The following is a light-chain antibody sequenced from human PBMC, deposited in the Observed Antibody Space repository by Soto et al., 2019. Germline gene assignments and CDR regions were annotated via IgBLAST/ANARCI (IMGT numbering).Light chain of an antibody. CDR1: SSDVGAYNY. J-gene: IGLJ2*01. CDR2: EVR. V-gene: IGLV2-14*01. Sequence: QSVLTQPASVSGSPGQSITISCTGTSSDVGAYNYVSWYQQHPGKAPKLMIYEVRKRPSGVSNRFSGSKSGNTASLTISGLQAEDEAGYYCSSYTSSSTLVFGGGTKVTVL. CDR3: SSYTSSSTLV.